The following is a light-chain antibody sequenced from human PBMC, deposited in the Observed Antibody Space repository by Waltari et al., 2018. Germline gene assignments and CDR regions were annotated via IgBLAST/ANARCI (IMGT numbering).Light chain of an antibody. CDR3: QQYNNWPSMYT. Sequence: VMTQSPATLSVSPGERATLPCRASQSINSNLAWYQQKPGQAPRLVIYGASTRATDIPARFSGSGSGTEFSLTISSVQSEDCAVYYCQQYNNWPSMYTFGQGSKLEIK. J-gene: IGKJ2*01. V-gene: IGKV3-15*01. CDR2: GAS. CDR1: QSINSN.